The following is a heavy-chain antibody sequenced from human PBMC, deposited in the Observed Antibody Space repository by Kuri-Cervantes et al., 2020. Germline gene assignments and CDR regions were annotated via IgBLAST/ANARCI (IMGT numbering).Heavy chain of an antibody. CDR1: GYTLTSYG. Sequence: ASVKVSCKASGYTLTSYGIGWVRQAPGQGLEWMGIINPSGGSTSYAQKFQGRVTMTRDTSTSTVYMELSSLRSEDTAVYYCARDWDSSGYQPNWYFDLWGRGTLVTVSS. V-gene: IGHV1-46*01. D-gene: IGHD3-22*01. J-gene: IGHJ2*01. CDR2: INPSGGST. CDR3: ARDWDSSGYQPNWYFDL.